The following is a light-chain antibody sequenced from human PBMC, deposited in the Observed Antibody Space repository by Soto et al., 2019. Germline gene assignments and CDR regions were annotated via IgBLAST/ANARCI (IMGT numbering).Light chain of an antibody. Sequence: EIVMTQSPATLSVSPGERATLSCRASQSVSSNLAWYQQKPGQAPRLLIYGASTRATGIPARFSGSGSGTEFTLSISSLQSADFAVYSSQEYNNWPTFGQRTKVDIK. CDR2: GAS. CDR1: QSVSSN. V-gene: IGKV3-15*01. CDR3: QEYNNWPT. J-gene: IGKJ1*01.